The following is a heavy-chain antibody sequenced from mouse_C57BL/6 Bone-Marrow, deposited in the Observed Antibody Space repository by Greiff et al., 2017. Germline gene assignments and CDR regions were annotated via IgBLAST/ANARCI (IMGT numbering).Heavy chain of an antibody. Sequence: EVQRVESGGDLVKPGGSLKLSCAASGFTFSSYGMSWVRQTPDKRLEWVATISSGGSYTYSPDSVKGRFTIARDNAKNTLYLQRSRLKSEDTAMYYCASPLYYYYAMDYWGQGTSVTVSS. J-gene: IGHJ4*01. D-gene: IGHD1-1*01. CDR2: ISSGGSYT. CDR3: ASPLYYYYAMDY. CDR1: GFTFSSYG. V-gene: IGHV5-6*01.